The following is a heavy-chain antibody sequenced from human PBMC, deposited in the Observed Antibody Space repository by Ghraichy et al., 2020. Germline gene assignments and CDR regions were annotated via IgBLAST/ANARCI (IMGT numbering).Heavy chain of an antibody. D-gene: IGHD2-21*02. J-gene: IGHJ4*02. CDR2: IYSDGSII. CDR1: GFTFTNSW. V-gene: IGHV3-74*01. CDR3: ARGGDSALED. Sequence: GGSLRLSCAASGFTFTNSWMHWVRQVPGKGLVWVSHIYSDGSIINYVDSVKGRFSIFTDNVKNKLYLQMNSLRVEDSAVYYCARGGDSALEDWGQGTLVTVSS.